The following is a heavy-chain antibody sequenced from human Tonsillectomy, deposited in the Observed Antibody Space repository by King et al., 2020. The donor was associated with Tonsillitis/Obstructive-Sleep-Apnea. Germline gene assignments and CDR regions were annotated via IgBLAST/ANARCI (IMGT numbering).Heavy chain of an antibody. J-gene: IGHJ6*03. CDR1: GFTFGDYA. V-gene: IGHV3-49*04. D-gene: IGHD3-3*01. CDR2: IRSKAYGGTT. CDR3: TRAPPGYYECWSWSYYYYYFRVV. Sequence: VQLVESGGGLVQPGRSLRLSCTASGFTFGDYAMSWVRQAPGKGLEWVGFIRSKAYGGTTEYAASVKGRFTISRDDSKSIAYLQMHSLKTEDTAVYYCTRAPPGYYECWSWSYYYYYFRVVGGKGTTVTV.